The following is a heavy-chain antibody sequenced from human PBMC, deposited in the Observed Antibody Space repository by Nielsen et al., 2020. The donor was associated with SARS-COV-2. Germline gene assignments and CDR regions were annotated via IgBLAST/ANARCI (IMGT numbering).Heavy chain of an antibody. CDR1: GFTFSSYW. CDR2: ISISGTST. J-gene: IGHJ4*02. Sequence: GESLKISCAASGFTFSSYWMSWVRQAPGKGLDWIAYISISGTSTNYADSVRGRFTISRDNAENSLYLQMSSLRAEDTAVYYCARRIQLWAADYWGQGTLVTVSS. V-gene: IGHV3-48*04. D-gene: IGHD5-18*01. CDR3: ARRIQLWAADY.